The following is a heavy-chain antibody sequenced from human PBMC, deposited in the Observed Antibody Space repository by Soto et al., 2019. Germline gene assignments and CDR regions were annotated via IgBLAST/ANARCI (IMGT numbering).Heavy chain of an antibody. Sequence: PGGSLRLSCAASGFTFSSYSMNWVRQAPGKGLEWVSYISSSSSTIYYADSVKGRFTISRDNAKNSLYLQMNSLRAEDTAVYYCAREYYGRDAFDIWGQGTMVTGSS. CDR3: AREYYGRDAFDI. D-gene: IGHD4-17*01. CDR2: ISSSSSTI. CDR1: GFTFSSYS. V-gene: IGHV3-48*01. J-gene: IGHJ3*02.